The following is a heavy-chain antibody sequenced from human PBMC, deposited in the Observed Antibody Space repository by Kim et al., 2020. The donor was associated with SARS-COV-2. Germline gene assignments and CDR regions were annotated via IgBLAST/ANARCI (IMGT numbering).Heavy chain of an antibody. J-gene: IGHJ4*02. Sequence: GNPVKGRFTISRDRSKNTLYVQMNSLRAEDTAIYYCAKGKEYSYADPIDFWGQGTLVTVSS. V-gene: IGHV3-30*02. D-gene: IGHD4-4*01. CDR3: AKGKEYSYADPIDF.